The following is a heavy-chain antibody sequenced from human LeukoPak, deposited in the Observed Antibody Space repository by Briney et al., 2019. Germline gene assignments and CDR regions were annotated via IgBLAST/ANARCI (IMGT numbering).Heavy chain of an antibody. J-gene: IGHJ4*02. CDR2: INWNGGST. CDR1: GFTFDDYG. V-gene: IGHV3-20*04. CDR3: ARDQSGYYDSLAFDY. Sequence: GGSLRLSCAASGFTFDDYGMSWVRQAPGKGLEWVSGINWNGGSTGYADSVKGRFTISRDNAKNSLYPQMNSLRAEDTALYYCARDQSGYYDSLAFDYWGQGTLVTVSS. D-gene: IGHD3-3*01.